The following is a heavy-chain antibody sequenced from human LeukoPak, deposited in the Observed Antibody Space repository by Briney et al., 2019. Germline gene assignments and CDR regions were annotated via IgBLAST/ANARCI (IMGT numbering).Heavy chain of an antibody. CDR2: IRYDGNNE. CDR3: ARAMYSSGEDAFDI. J-gene: IGHJ3*02. V-gene: IGHV3-30*02. Sequence: GGSLRLSCAASGFTFSTYGMHWVRQAPGKGLEWVSFIRYDGNNEYYTDSVKGRFTISRDNSKNTLYLQMNSLRAEDTAVYYCARAMYSSGEDAFDIWGQGTMVTVSS. CDR1: GFTFSTYG. D-gene: IGHD6-19*01.